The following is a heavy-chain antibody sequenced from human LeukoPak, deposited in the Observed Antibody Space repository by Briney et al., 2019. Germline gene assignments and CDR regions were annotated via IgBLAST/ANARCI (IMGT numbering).Heavy chain of an antibody. CDR3: AKDRSSGYYFDY. Sequence: GGSLRLSCAASGFTFDDYAMHWVRQAPGKGLEWVSGISWNSGSIGYADSVKGRFTISRDNAKNSLYLQMNSLRAEDTALCYCAKDRSSGYYFDYWGQGTLVTVSS. CDR1: GFTFDDYA. J-gene: IGHJ4*02. V-gene: IGHV3-9*01. D-gene: IGHD3-22*01. CDR2: ISWNSGSI.